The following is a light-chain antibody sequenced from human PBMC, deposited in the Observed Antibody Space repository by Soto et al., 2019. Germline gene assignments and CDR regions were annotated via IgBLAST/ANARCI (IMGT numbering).Light chain of an antibody. V-gene: IGLV2-14*01. J-gene: IGLJ2*01. CDR3: SSYTSSSTLV. CDR2: DVS. CDR1: SSDVGGYNY. Sequence: QSALTQPASVSGSPGQSITISCTGTSSDVGGYNYVSWYQQHPGKAPKLMIYDVSNRPSGVSNRFSGSKSGNTASLTISGHQAEDAADYYCSSYTSSSTLVFGGGTKLTVL.